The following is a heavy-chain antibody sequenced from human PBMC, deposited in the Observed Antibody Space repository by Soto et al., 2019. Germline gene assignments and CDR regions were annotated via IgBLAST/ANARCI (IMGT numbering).Heavy chain of an antibody. J-gene: IGHJ4*02. D-gene: IGHD3-3*01. CDR3: ARGMTRMTYYDFWSGSTHFAY. CDR1: GGSFSGYD. CDR2: INHSGST. Sequence: SETLSLTCAVYGGSFSGYDWSWIRQPPGKGLEWIGEINHSGSTNYNPSLKSRVTISVDTSKNQFSLKLSSVTAADTAVYYCARGMTRMTYYDFWSGSTHFAYWGKGTPVTVSP. V-gene: IGHV4-34*01.